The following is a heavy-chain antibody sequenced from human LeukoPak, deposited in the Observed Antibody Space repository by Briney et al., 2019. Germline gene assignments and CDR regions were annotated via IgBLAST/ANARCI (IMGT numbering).Heavy chain of an antibody. J-gene: IGHJ4*02. CDR2: IKQDGSAK. V-gene: IGHV3-7*01. CDR3: ARSNPEGDYGDYRPFDY. CDR1: GFTFSGYW. D-gene: IGHD4-17*01. Sequence: GGSLRLSCAASGFTFSGYWMTWVRQAPGKGLEWVANIKQDGSAKSYVDFVKGRFTIFRDDAKNSLYLQMNSLRAEDTAVYYCARSNPEGDYGDYRPFDYWAQGTLVTVSS.